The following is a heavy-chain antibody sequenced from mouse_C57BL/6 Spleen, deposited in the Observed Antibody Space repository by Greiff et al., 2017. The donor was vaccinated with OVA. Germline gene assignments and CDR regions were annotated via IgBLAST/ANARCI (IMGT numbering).Heavy chain of an antibody. Sequence: QVQLKQSGAELVRPGTLVKMSCKASGYTFTNYWIGWAKQRPGHGLEWIGDIYPGGGYTNYNEKFKGKATLTADKSSSTAYMQFSSLTSEDSAIYYCARRDYPAWFAYWGQGTLVTVSA. D-gene: IGHD5-5*01. V-gene: IGHV1-63*01. CDR3: ARRDYPAWFAY. CDR2: IYPGGGYT. CDR1: GYTFTNYW. J-gene: IGHJ3*01.